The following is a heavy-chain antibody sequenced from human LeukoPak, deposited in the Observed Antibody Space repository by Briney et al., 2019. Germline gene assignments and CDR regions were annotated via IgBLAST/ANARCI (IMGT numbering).Heavy chain of an antibody. D-gene: IGHD3-3*01. J-gene: IGHJ4*02. V-gene: IGHV3-30*02. Sequence: GGSLRLSCAASGFTFSSYGMHWVRQAPGKGLEWVAFIRYDGSNKYYADSVKGRFTISRDNSKNTLYLQMNSLRAEDTAVYYCAKASDYDFWSGYRFDYWGQGTLVTVSS. CDR2: IRYDGSNK. CDR1: GFTFSSYG. CDR3: AKASDYDFWSGYRFDY.